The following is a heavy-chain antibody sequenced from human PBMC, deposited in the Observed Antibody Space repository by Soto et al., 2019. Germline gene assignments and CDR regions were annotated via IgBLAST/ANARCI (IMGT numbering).Heavy chain of an antibody. CDR2: IGIYANT. Sequence: EVELLESGGDLVQPGGSLRLSCAASGFTFSSYDINWVRQAPGKGLEWVSAIGIYANTYYAGSVKGRFTISRDDSKNTVYLQLNSLRVDATAVYYCAKESTVGSPGDYFDSWGQGTLVTVSS. V-gene: IGHV3-23*01. D-gene: IGHD1-26*01. CDR3: AKESTVGSPGDYFDS. CDR1: GFTFSSYD. J-gene: IGHJ4*02.